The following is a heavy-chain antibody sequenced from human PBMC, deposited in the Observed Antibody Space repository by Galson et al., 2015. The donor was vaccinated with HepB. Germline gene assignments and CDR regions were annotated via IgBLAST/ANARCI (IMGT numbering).Heavy chain of an antibody. J-gene: IGHJ6*03. CDR2: FDPEDGET. D-gene: IGHD3-10*01. V-gene: IGHV1-24*01. Sequence: SVKVSCKVSGYTLTELSMHWVRQAPGKGLEWMGGFDPEDGETIYAQKFQGRVTMTEDTSTDTAYMELSSLRSEDTAVYYCATDLRYYGSGSSPIYYYYMDVWGKGTTVTVSS. CDR3: ATDLRYYGSGSSPIYYYYMDV. CDR1: GYTLTELS.